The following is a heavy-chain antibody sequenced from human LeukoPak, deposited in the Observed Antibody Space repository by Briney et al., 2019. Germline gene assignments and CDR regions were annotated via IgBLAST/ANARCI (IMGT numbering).Heavy chain of an antibody. V-gene: IGHV4-38-2*01. CDR3: ARQEITIFGVLIPHYFDY. D-gene: IGHD3-3*01. CDR1: GYSISSGYY. J-gene: IGHJ4*02. Sequence: PSETLSLTCGVSGYSISSGYYWGWIRQPPGQGLEWIGNIYHSGNTYYNASLKSRVTISVDTSKNQFSLKLSSVTAADTAVYYCARQEITIFGVLIPHYFDYWGQGTLVTVSS. CDR2: IYHSGNT.